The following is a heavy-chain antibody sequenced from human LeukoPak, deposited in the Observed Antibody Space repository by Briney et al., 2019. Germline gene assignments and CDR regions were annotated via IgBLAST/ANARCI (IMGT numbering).Heavy chain of an antibody. D-gene: IGHD3-22*01. CDR1: GGSTSSYY. Sequence: PSETLSLTCTVSGGSTSSYYWSWIRQPPGKGLEWIGYIYYSGSTNYNPSLKSRVTISVDTSKNQFSLKLSSVTAADTAVYYCARAEITMIVVGAFDIWGQGTMVTVSS. CDR3: ARAEITMIVVGAFDI. CDR2: IYYSGST. J-gene: IGHJ3*02. V-gene: IGHV4-59*01.